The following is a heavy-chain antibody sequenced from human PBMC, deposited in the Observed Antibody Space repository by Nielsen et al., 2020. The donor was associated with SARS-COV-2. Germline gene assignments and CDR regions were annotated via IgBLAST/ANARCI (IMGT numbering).Heavy chain of an antibody. CDR1: GFTFDDYA. V-gene: IGHV3-9*01. CDR3: ARGALYSGYDYDY. D-gene: IGHD5-12*01. CDR2: ISWNSGSI. Sequence: SLKISCAAPGFTFDDYAMHWVRQAPGKGLEWVSGISWNSGSIGYADSVKGRFTISRDNAKNSLYLQMNSLRAEDTALYYCARGALYSGYDYDYWGQGTLVTVSS. J-gene: IGHJ4*02.